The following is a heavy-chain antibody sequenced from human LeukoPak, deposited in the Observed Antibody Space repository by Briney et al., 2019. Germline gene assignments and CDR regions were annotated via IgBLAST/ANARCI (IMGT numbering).Heavy chain of an antibody. CDR2: IYYSGST. V-gene: IGHV4-39*01. Sequence: KPSETLSLTCTVSGGSISSSSYYWGWIRQPPGKGLEWIGSIYYSGSTYYNPSPKSRVTISVDTPKNQFSLKLSSVTAADTAVYYCARHRTYYYDSSGYPYYYYYYMDVWGKGTTVTISS. CDR1: GGSISSSSYY. D-gene: IGHD3-22*01. CDR3: ARHRTYYYDSSGYPYYYYYYMDV. J-gene: IGHJ6*03.